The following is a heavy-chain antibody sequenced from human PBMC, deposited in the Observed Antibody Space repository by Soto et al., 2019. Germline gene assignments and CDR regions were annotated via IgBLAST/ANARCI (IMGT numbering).Heavy chain of an antibody. D-gene: IGHD3-10*01. CDR1: GGTFSSYA. Sequence: QVQLLQSGAEVKKPGSSVKVSCKASGGTFSSYAISWVRQAPGQGLAWMGGIIPIFGTANYAQKFEGRVTITADKSTSTAYMELSSLRSEDTAVYYCARVSTGLIKSAFDIWGQGTMVTVSS. CDR3: ARVSTGLIKSAFDI. J-gene: IGHJ3*02. V-gene: IGHV1-69*06. CDR2: IIPIFGTA.